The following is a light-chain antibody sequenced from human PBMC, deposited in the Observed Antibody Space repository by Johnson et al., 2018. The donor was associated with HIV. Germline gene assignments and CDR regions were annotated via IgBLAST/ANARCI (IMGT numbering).Light chain of an antibody. CDR2: DNN. CDR1: SSNIGNNY. J-gene: IGLJ1*01. V-gene: IGLV1-51*01. CDR3: GTWDSSLNTFV. Sequence: QSVLTQPPSVSAAPGQKVTISCSGSSSNIGNNYVSWYQQLPGTAPKLLIYDNNKRPSGIPDRFSGSKSGTSATLAITGLQTWDEAVYYCGTWDSSLNTFVFGIGTKLPVL.